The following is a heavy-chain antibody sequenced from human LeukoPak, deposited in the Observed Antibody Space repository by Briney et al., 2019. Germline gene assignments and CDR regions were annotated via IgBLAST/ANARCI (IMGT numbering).Heavy chain of an antibody. V-gene: IGHV4-39*01. J-gene: IGHJ6*03. CDR2: IYYSGST. D-gene: IGHD3-10*01. CDR1: GGSISSSSYY. Sequence: PSETLSLTCTVSGGSISSSSYYWGWIRQPPGKGLEWIGSIYYSGSTYYNPSLKSRVTISVDTSKNQFSLKLSSATAADTAVYYCASSPSAFSGMDVWGKGTTVTVSS. CDR3: ASSPSAFSGMDV.